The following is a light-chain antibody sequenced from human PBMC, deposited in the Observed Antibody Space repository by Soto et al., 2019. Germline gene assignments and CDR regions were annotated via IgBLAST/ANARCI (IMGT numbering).Light chain of an antibody. CDR1: QSLSRIH. CDR3: QQYDGSLQWT. V-gene: IGKV3-20*01. Sequence: EIVLTQSPGTLSLSPGERATLSCRASQSLSRIHLAWYQHKPGQAPRLLSHGASIRATGIPDMFSGSGSGAVYTVIISRQEPYDFAVSYCQQYDGSLQWTFGHGTKVEIK. CDR2: GAS. J-gene: IGKJ1*01.